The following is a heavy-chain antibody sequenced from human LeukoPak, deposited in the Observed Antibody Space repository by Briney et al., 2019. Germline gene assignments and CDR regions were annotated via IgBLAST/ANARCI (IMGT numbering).Heavy chain of an antibody. D-gene: IGHD2-15*01. CDR2: IYYSGST. CDR3: ARRSPPDP. V-gene: IGHV4-39*01. CDR1: GGSISSYY. Sequence: PSETLSLTCTVSGGSISSYYWSWIRQPPGKGLEWIGSIYYSGSTYYNPSLKSRVTISVDTSKNQFSLKLSSVTAADMAVYYCARRSPPDPWGQGTLVTVSS. J-gene: IGHJ5*02.